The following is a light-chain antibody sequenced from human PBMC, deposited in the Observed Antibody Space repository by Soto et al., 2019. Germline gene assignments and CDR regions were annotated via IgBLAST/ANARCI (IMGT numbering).Light chain of an antibody. CDR3: CSYAGSSTLCV. CDR1: SSDVGSYNL. Sequence: QSALTQPACVSGSPGQAITISCTGTSSDVGSYNLVSWYQQHPGKAPKLMIYEGSKRPSGVSNRFSGSKSGNTASLTISGLQAEDEADYYCCSYAGSSTLCVFGTGT. J-gene: IGLJ1*01. CDR2: EGS. V-gene: IGLV2-23*01.